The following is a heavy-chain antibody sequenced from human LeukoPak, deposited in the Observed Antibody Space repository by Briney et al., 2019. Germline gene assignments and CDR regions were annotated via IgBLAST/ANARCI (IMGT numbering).Heavy chain of an antibody. V-gene: IGHV3-23*01. J-gene: IGHJ4*02. CDR3: VSHSRMQVRTDFEY. CDR1: GFTFSRFT. Sequence: GGSLRLSCAASGFTFSRFTMSWVRQAPGKGLEWVSVVSVDGGSTFYADSARGRFTISRDDSKNMLFLQMNSLRAEDTAIYYCVSHSRMQVRTDFEYWGQGTLVTVSS. D-gene: IGHD1-1*01. CDR2: VSVDGGST.